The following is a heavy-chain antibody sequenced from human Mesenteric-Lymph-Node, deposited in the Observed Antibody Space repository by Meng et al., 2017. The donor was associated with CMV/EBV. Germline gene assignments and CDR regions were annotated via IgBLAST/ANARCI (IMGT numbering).Heavy chain of an antibody. Sequence: GESLKISCAASGFTFSNYWMTWVRQAPGKGLEWVANIKEDGSEKYYVDSVNGRFTISRDNAKNSLYLQMKSLSAEDTAVYYCAHGESFDYWGQGTLVTVSS. V-gene: IGHV3-7*01. CDR3: AHGESFDY. D-gene: IGHD3-10*01. J-gene: IGHJ4*02. CDR2: IKEDGSEK. CDR1: GFTFSNYW.